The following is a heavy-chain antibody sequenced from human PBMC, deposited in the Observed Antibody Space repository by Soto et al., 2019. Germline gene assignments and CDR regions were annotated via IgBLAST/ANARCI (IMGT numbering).Heavy chain of an antibody. D-gene: IGHD6-13*01. CDR2: ISGSGGST. CDR3: AKDQGSSWYEIDY. Sequence: PGESLKISCAASGFTFSNYAVTWVRQAPGKGLEWVSTISGSGGSTYYADSVKGRFTISRDNSKNTLYLQMNSLRAEDTAVYYCAKDQGSSWYEIDYWGQGTLVTVS. J-gene: IGHJ4*02. CDR1: GFTFSNYA. V-gene: IGHV3-23*01.